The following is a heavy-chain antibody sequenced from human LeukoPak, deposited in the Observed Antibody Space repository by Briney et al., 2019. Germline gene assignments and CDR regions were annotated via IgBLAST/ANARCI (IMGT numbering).Heavy chain of an antibody. CDR3: ARMSSSSWYVCDY. Sequence: GPLRLSCAASGFTFSGYSMTWVRQARGKGLGWVANIKQDGSEKYYVDSVRGRFTISRHNTETSLYLQMNSLRAEDTAVYYCARMSSSSWYVCDYCGQGTLVTVSS. CDR2: IKQDGSEK. CDR1: GFTFSGYS. J-gene: IGHJ4*02. D-gene: IGHD6-13*01. V-gene: IGHV3-7*01.